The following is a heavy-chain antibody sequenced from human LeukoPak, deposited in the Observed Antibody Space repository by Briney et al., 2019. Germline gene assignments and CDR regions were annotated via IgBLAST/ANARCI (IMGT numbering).Heavy chain of an antibody. CDR1: GYTFNSYA. V-gene: IGHV1-18*01. J-gene: IGHJ4*02. Sequence: ASVKVSCKASGYTFNSYASSWVRQAPGQGLEWVGWISNYNGDTKNAQKFQGRVTLTTDTSTRTSYMELRNLGSDDTAVYYCARALYSDSSGYYPGLDHWGQGTLVTVSS. CDR3: ARALYSDSSGYYPGLDH. CDR2: ISNYNGDT. D-gene: IGHD3-22*01.